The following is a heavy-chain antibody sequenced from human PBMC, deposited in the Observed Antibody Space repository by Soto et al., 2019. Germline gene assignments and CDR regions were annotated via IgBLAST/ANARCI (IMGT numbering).Heavy chain of an antibody. CDR1: GFTFSSYG. CDR3: AREYSSGWYRYFDY. J-gene: IGHJ4*02. CDR2: IWYDGSNK. Sequence: QVQLVESGGGVVQPGRSLRLSCAASGFTFSSYGMHWVRQAPGKGLEWVEVIWYDGSNKYYADSVKGRFTISRDNSKNTLYLQMNSLRAEDKAVYYCAREYSSGWYRYFDYWGQGTLVTVSS. V-gene: IGHV3-33*01. D-gene: IGHD6-19*01.